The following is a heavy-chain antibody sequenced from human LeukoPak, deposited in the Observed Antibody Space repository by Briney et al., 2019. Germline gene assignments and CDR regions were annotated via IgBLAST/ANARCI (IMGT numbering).Heavy chain of an antibody. CDR1: GYNLTTFG. CDR3: ARVLYSSGWYLMDS. V-gene: IGHV1-18*01. D-gene: IGHD6-19*01. Sequence: GASVKVSCKTSGYNLTTFGITWVRQAPGQGLEWMGWFSPYNGNTNYAQNLEGRVTVTTDSSTNTAYMELRSLRSDDTAVYYCARVLYSSGWYLMDSWGQGTLLTVS. CDR2: FSPYNGNT. J-gene: IGHJ5*02.